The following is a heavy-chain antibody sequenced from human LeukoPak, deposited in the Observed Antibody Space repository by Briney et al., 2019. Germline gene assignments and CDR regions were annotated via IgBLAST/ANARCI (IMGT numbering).Heavy chain of an antibody. CDR2: LFYGGAT. CDR3: ARGGHNYAAAY. CDR1: GGSISSTTYY. V-gene: IGHV4-39*01. D-gene: IGHD5-24*01. J-gene: IGHJ4*02. Sequence: SETLSLTCTVSGGSISSTTYYWGWIRQPPGRGLEWIGGLFYGGATYYNPSLNSRVTISANTSKTQFSLKETSMTAADTAVYFCARGGHNYAAAYWGQGTLVTVSS.